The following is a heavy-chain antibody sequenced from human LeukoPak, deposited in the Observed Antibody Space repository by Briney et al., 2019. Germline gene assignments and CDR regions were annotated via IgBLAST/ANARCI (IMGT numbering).Heavy chain of an antibody. J-gene: IGHJ4*02. V-gene: IGHV4-59*01. CDR3: ATTHYSGSYDY. Sequence: SETLSLTCTVSGDSISNFYWSWIRQPPGKGLEWIGYIYYSGSTNYNPSLKSRVTISVDTSKNQFSLKLSSVTAADTAVYYCATTHYSGSYDYWGQGTLVTVSS. D-gene: IGHD1-26*01. CDR1: GDSISNFY. CDR2: IYYSGST.